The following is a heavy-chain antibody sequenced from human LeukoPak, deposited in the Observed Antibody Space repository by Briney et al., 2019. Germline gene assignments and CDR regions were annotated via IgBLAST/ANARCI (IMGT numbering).Heavy chain of an antibody. CDR3: AKYSTYYPNWFDP. Sequence: KPPETLSLTCTVSGGSISSSSYYWGWIRQPPGKGLEWIGNVYYSGSTYYNPSLKSRVTISIDTSKNQFSLKLSSVTAADTAVYYCAKYSTYYPNWFDPWGQGTLVTVST. CDR2: VYYSGST. J-gene: IGHJ5*02. CDR1: GGSISSSSYY. V-gene: IGHV4-39*01. D-gene: IGHD3-10*01.